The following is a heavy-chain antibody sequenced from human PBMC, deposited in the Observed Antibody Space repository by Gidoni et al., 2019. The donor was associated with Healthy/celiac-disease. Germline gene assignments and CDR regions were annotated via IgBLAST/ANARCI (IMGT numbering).Heavy chain of an antibody. V-gene: IGHV3-9*01. CDR1: GFPFDDYA. D-gene: IGHD1-26*01. CDR2: ISWNSGSI. J-gene: IGHJ4*02. CDR3: AKDTLPSIVGATIDY. Sequence: DVQLVESGGGLVQPGRSLRLSCAASGFPFDDYAMHWVRQAPGKGLGWVSGISWNSGSIGYADSVKGRFTISRDNAKNSLYLQMNSLRAEDTALYYCAKDTLPSIVGATIDYWGQGTLVTVSS.